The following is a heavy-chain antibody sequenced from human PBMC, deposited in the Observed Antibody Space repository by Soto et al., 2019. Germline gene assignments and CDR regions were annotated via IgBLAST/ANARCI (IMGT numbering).Heavy chain of an antibody. Sequence: SVKVSCKASGFTFTSSAVQWVRQARGQRLEWIGWIVVGSGNTNYAQKFQERVTITRDMSTSTAYMEPSSLRSEDTAVYYCAATTYCSSTSCHHPVDYYYGMDVWGQGTTVTVSS. CDR2: IVVGSGNT. CDR1: GFTFTSSA. CDR3: AATTYCSSTSCHHPVDYYYGMDV. J-gene: IGHJ6*02. V-gene: IGHV1-58*01. D-gene: IGHD2-2*01.